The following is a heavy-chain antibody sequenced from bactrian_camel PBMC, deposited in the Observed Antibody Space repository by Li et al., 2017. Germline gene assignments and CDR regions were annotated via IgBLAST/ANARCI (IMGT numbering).Heavy chain of an antibody. J-gene: IGHJ4*01. Sequence: HVQLVESGGGSVQAGGSLTLSCAVSGNTNNRYCVGWFRQFPGKEREGVGHIDNNGRATYADSVKGRFTLSQDNAKNTLTLQMNNLKSEGTAMYYCAAGDRRGRVGFCSGGARSSWGQGTQVTVS. CDR1: GNTNNRYC. CDR3: AAGDRRGRVGFCSGGARSS. CDR2: IDNNGRA. V-gene: IGHV3S55*01. D-gene: IGHD7*01.